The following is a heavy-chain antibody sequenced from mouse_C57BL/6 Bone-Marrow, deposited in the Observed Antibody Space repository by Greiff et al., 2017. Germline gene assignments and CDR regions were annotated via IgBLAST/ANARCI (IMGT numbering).Heavy chain of an antibody. CDR3: AAPRSIYYYGSSDPFAY. J-gene: IGHJ3*01. CDR2: IWGDGST. CDR1: GFSLTSYG. V-gene: IGHV2-3*01. Sequence: QVQLQESGPGLVAPSQSLSITCTVSGFSLTSYGVSWVRQPPGKGLEWLGVIWGDGSTNYHSALISRLSISKDNSKSQVFLKLNSLQTDDTATYYCAAPRSIYYYGSSDPFAYWGQVTLVTVSA. D-gene: IGHD1-1*01.